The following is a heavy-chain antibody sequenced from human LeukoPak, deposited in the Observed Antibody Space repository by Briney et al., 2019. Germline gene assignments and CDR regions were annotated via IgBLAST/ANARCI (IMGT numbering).Heavy chain of an antibody. CDR3: ARDGFTGPVTAYLDY. CDR2: LKHDGRAP. V-gene: IGHV3-74*01. CDR1: GFTFGSHA. D-gene: IGHD2-21*02. J-gene: IGHJ4*02. Sequence: GGSLRLSCLASGFTFGSHAMHWVRQAPGEGLAWVSRLKHDGRAPSYADSVKGRFTISRDHAKNPLYLQMSSLRAEDTGVYYCARDGFTGPVTAYLDYWGQGTPVTVSS.